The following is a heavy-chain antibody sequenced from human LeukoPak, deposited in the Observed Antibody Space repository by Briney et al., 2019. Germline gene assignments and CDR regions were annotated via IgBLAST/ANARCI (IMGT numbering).Heavy chain of an antibody. Sequence: PSETLSLTCTVSGGSISSYYWSWIRQPPGKGLERIGYIYYSGSTNYNPSLKSRVTISVDTSKNQFSLKLSSVTAADTAVYYCARVPGVAATSYYFDYWGQGTLVTVSS. D-gene: IGHD2-15*01. CDR3: ARVPGVAATSYYFDY. J-gene: IGHJ4*02. CDR2: IYYSGST. V-gene: IGHV4-59*01. CDR1: GGSISSYY.